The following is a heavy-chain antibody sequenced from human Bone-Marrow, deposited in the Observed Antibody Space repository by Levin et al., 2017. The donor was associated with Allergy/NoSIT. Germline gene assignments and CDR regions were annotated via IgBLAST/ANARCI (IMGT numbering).Heavy chain of an antibody. V-gene: IGHV3-74*01. CDR2: ITSDGSGT. CDR1: GFIFSSYW. J-gene: IGHJ4*02. D-gene: IGHD3-16*01. CDR3: VRGAGGLDH. Sequence: GGSLRLSCAASGFIFSSYWMHWVRQVPGKGLVWVSHITSDGSGTSYVDSVRGRFTISRDNAKNTLYPQMNSLRDEDTAVYYCVRGAGGLDHWGQGTLVIVSS.